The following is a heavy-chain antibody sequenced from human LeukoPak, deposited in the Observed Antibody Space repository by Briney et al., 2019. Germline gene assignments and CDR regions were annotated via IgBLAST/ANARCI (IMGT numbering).Heavy chain of an antibody. CDR3: ARVGGRRSSSYLASDY. Sequence: SETLSLTCAVYGGSFSGYYWSWIRQPLGKGLEWIGEINHSGSTNYNPSLKSRVTISVDTSKNQFSLKLSSVTAADTAVYYCARVGGRRSSSYLASDYWGQGTLVTVSS. D-gene: IGHD6-13*01. CDR2: INHSGST. CDR1: GGSFSGYY. J-gene: IGHJ4*02. V-gene: IGHV4-34*01.